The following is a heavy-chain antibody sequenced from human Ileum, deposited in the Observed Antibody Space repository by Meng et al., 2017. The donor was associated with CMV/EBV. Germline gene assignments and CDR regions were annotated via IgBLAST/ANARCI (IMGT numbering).Heavy chain of an antibody. V-gene: IGHV4-30-4*08. CDR3: VRQVVAASFDY. CDR1: GGSITSGNYY. D-gene: IGHD2-15*01. J-gene: IGHJ4*02. CDR2: IYYSGSP. Sequence: HLQESGHGLVKPSQTLSLTCTVSGGSITSGNYYWSWIRQPPGRGLEWIGYIYYSGSPCYKPSLKSRVTISLDTSKNQFSLNLRSVTATDSAVYYCVRQVVAASFDYWGQGALVTVSS.